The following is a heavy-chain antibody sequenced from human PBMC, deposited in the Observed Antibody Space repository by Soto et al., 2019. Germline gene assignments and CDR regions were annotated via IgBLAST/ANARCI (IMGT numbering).Heavy chain of an antibody. J-gene: IGHJ4*02. CDR2: IIPILGIA. CDR3: ARDLQRYCSGGSCYTLDY. Sequence: QVQLVQSGAEVKKPGSSVKVSCKASGGTFSSYTISWVRQAPGQGLEWMGRIIPILGIANYAQKFQGRVTITADKSTSTAYMELSSVRSEDTAVYYCARDLQRYCSGGSCYTLDYWGQGTLVTVSS. CDR1: GGTFSSYT. D-gene: IGHD2-15*01. V-gene: IGHV1-69*08.